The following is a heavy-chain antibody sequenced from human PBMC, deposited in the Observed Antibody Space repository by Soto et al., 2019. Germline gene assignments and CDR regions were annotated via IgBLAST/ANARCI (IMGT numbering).Heavy chain of an antibody. J-gene: IGHJ4*02. D-gene: IGHD2-15*01. CDR1: GYTLTELS. V-gene: IGHV1-24*01. CDR2: FDPEDGET. Sequence: QVQLVQSGAEVKKPGASVKVSCKVSGYTLTELSMHWVRQAPGKGLEWMGGFDPEDGETIYAQKFQGRVTMXXDXSXXTAYMELSSLRSEDTAVYYCATYCSGGSCYSGFDYWGQGTLVTVSS. CDR3: ATYCSGGSCYSGFDY.